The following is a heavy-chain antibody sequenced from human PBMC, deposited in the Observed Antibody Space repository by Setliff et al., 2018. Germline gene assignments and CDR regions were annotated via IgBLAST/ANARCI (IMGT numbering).Heavy chain of an antibody. J-gene: IGHJ3*02. Sequence: GASVKVSCKASGGTFSSYAISWVRQAPGQGLEWMGGIIPIFGTANYAQKFQGRVTITADESTSTAYMELSSLRSEDTAVYYCARDSFFGDDYYYSSGSSHAFDIWGQGTMVTVSS. CDR2: IIPIFGTA. CDR3: ARDSFFGDDYYYSSGSSHAFDI. V-gene: IGHV1-69*13. D-gene: IGHD3-22*01. CDR1: GGTFSSYA.